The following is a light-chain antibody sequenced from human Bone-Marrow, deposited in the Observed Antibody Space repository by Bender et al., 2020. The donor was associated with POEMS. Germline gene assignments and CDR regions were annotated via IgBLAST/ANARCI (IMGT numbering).Light chain of an antibody. CDR1: DIGSKS. CDR3: QVWETTGDSAVV. Sequence: YVLTQPPSVSVAPGQTARITCGGDDIGSKSVHWYQQQPGQAPVLFVYDDSDRPSGIHERFSGSNSGNTATLTLSRVEAGDEADYYCQVWETTGDSAVVFGGGTKLTVL. V-gene: IGLV3-21*02. J-gene: IGLJ3*02. CDR2: DDS.